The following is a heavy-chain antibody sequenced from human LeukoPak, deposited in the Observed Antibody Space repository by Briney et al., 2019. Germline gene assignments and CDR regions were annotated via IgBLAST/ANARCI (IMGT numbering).Heavy chain of an antibody. V-gene: IGHV1-8*01. Sequence: ASVKVSCKASGYTFTSYDINWVRQATGQGLEWMGWMNPNSGNTGYAQKFQGRVTMTRNTSISTAYMELSSLRSEDTAVYYCATGYYGSGSYYNRLFDYWGQGTLVTVSS. J-gene: IGHJ4*02. D-gene: IGHD3-10*01. CDR2: MNPNSGNT. CDR1: GYTFTSYD. CDR3: ATGYYGSGSYYNRLFDY.